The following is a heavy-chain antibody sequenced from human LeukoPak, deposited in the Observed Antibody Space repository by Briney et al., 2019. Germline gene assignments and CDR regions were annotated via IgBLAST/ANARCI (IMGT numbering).Heavy chain of an antibody. V-gene: IGHV3-33*06. D-gene: IGHD3-10*01. Sequence: GRSLRLSCAASGFTFSSYGMHWVRQAPGKGLEWVAVIWYDGSNKYYADSVKGRFTIPRDNSKNTLYLQMNSLRPADTAVYYCAKDHTGSYYPNWFDPWGQGTRVTVSS. J-gene: IGHJ5*02. CDR3: AKDHTGSYYPNWFDP. CDR1: GFTFSSYG. CDR2: IWYDGSNK.